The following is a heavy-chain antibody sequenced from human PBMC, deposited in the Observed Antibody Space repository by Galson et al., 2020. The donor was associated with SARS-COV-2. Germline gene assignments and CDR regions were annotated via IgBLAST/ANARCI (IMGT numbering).Heavy chain of an antibody. CDR3: ARSPPVAGTCFDY. CDR1: GYTFTSYY. CDR2: INSSGGSP. Sequence: GESLKISCKASGYTFTSYYMHWVRQAPGQGLEWMGIINSSGGSPSYAQKFQGRVTMTRDTSTSTVYMELSSLRSEDTAVYYCARSPPVAGTCFDYWGQGTLVTVSS. V-gene: IGHV1-46*03. D-gene: IGHD6-19*01. J-gene: IGHJ4*02.